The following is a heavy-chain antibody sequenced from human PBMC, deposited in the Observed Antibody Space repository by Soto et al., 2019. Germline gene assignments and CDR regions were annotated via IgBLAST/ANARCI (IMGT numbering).Heavy chain of an antibody. V-gene: IGHV3-23*01. J-gene: IGHJ4*02. CDR2: ISGSGGST. CDR1: GFTLSSYA. CDR3: AKDGLGFGELPYLDY. D-gene: IGHD3-10*01. Sequence: EVQLLESGGGLVQPGGSLRLSCAASGFTLSSYAMSWVRQAPGKGLEWVSAISGSGGSTYYADSVKGRFTISRDNSKNTLYLQMNSLRAEDTAVYYCAKDGLGFGELPYLDYWGQGTLVTVSS.